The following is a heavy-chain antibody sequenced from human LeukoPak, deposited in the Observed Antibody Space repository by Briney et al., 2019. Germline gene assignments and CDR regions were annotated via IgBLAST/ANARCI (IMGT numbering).Heavy chain of an antibody. CDR2: ISYDGSNK. V-gene: IGHV3-30-3*01. CDR1: GFTFSSYA. Sequence: AGGSLRLSCAASGFTFSSYAMHWVRQAPGKGLEWVAVISYDGSNKYYADSVKGRFTISRDNSKNTLYLQMNSLRAEDTAVYYCARADDYEDPPVLFDYWGQGTLVTVSS. J-gene: IGHJ4*02. CDR3: ARADDYEDPPVLFDY. D-gene: IGHD4-17*01.